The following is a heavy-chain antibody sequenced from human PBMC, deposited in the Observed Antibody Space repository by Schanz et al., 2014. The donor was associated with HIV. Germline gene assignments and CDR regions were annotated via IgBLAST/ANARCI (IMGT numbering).Heavy chain of an antibody. Sequence: QVQLVESGGGVVQPGRSLRLSCAASGFIFKNYGMHWVRQAPGKGLEWMADISYDGSDINYADSVKGRFTISRDNSKNTLYLQMNSLRAEDTAVYYCARDLKYDFWSGYYYYYGMDVWGQGTTVTVSS. CDR1: GFIFKNYG. CDR3: ARDLKYDFWSGYYYYYGMDV. D-gene: IGHD3-3*01. J-gene: IGHJ6*02. V-gene: IGHV3-30*03. CDR2: ISYDGSDI.